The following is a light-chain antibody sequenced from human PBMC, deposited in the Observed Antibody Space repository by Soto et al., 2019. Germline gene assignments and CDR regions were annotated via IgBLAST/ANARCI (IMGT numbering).Light chain of an antibody. CDR1: HSISIY. Sequence: DIQMTQSPSSLSASAGYRVTITCRSIHSISIYLNWYQQKPGKAPKVLIYAASSLQSGVPPRFSGSGSGTDFTLTINSLQPEDVATYYCQQSYSPPPITFGQGTRLEIK. J-gene: IGKJ5*01. V-gene: IGKV1-39*01. CDR2: AAS. CDR3: QQSYSPPPIT.